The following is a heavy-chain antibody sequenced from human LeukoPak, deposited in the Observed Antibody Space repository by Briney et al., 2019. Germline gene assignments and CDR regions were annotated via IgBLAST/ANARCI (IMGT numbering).Heavy chain of an antibody. J-gene: IGHJ5*02. CDR2: VYYTGST. D-gene: IGHD3-22*01. V-gene: IGHV4-39*01. CDR1: GGSISSDAYY. Sequence: PSETLSLTCTVSGGSISSDAYYWAWVRQPPGKGLEWIGIVYYTGSTYYNPSLKSRLIMFVDTSKNQFSLKLSSVTAADTAVYYCATIETDNSGYHWFDPWGQGTLVTDSS. CDR3: ATIETDNSGYHWFDP.